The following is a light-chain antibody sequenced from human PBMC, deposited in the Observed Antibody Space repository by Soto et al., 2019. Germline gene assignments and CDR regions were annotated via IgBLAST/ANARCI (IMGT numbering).Light chain of an antibody. J-gene: IGLJ2*01. CDR3: CSYAGSSTFV. Sequence: QSALTQPASVSGSPGQSITISCTGTSDDFGSYNLVSWYQQHPGKAPKLMIYEGSKRPSGVSNRFSGSKSDNTASLTISGLQAEDEADYYCCSYAGSSTFVFGGGTKLTVL. CDR2: EGS. CDR1: SDDFGSYNL. V-gene: IGLV2-23*03.